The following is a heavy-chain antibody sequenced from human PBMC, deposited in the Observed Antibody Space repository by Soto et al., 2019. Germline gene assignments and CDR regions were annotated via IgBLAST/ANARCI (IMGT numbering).Heavy chain of an antibody. CDR3: AKGSGCNCYSHVDY. CDR2: ICGSGGAT. D-gene: IGHD2-15*01. Sequence: EVQLLESGGGLVQPGGSLRLSCAASGFTFSSYAMSWVRQAPGKGLEWVSAICGSGGATYYTDSVKGRFTISRDNSKNTLHLQMNNLRAEDTAIYYCAKGSGCNCYSHVDYCGQGTLVTVSS. J-gene: IGHJ4*02. CDR1: GFTFSSYA. V-gene: IGHV3-23*01.